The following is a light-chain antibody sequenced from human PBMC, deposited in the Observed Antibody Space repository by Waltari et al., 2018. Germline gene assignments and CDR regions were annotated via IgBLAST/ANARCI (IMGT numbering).Light chain of an antibody. CDR2: DAS. CDR3: QQRSDWPPH. CDR1: QSVSSY. Sequence: EIVLTQSPATLSLSPGERATLSCRASQSVSSYLGWYQQTPGQAPRRLIHDASNRATGIPARFSGSGSVTDFTLTISSLEPEDFAVYYCQQRSDWPPHFGQGTRLEMK. V-gene: IGKV3-11*01. J-gene: IGKJ5*01.